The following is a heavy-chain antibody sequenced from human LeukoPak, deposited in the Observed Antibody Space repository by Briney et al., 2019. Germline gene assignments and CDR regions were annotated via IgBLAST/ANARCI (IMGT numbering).Heavy chain of an antibody. Sequence: PGESLRLSCAASGFTFSSYGMNWARQAPGKGLEWVSSISSSSNYIYYADSVKGRFTISRDNAKNSLYLQMNSLRAEDTAVYYCARVGGYCTNGVCDFDYWGQGTLVTVSS. J-gene: IGHJ4*02. V-gene: IGHV3-21*01. CDR2: ISSSSNYI. CDR1: GFTFSSYG. D-gene: IGHD2-8*01. CDR3: ARVGGYCTNGVCDFDY.